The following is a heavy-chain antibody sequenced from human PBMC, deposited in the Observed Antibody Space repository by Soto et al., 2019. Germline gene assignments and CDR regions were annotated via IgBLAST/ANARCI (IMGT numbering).Heavy chain of an antibody. Sequence: GGSLRLSCAASGFTFSSYAMSWVRQAPGKGLEWVSAISGSGGSTYYADSVKGRFTIFRDNSKNTLYLEMNSLRAEDTAVYYCANSRVYNSNVGYYFDYWGQGTLVTVS. CDR3: ANSRVYNSNVGYYFDY. CDR1: GFTFSSYA. D-gene: IGHD1-1*01. J-gene: IGHJ4*02. CDR2: ISGSGGST. V-gene: IGHV3-23*01.